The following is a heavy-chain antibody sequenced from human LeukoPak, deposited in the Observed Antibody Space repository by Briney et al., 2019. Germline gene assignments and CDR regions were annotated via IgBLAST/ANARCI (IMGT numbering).Heavy chain of an antibody. D-gene: IGHD2-15*01. CDR1: GGSISSSSYY. V-gene: IGHV4-39*07. J-gene: IGHJ5*02. Sequence: SETLSLTCTVSGGSISSSSYYWGWIRQPPGKGLEWIGSIYYSGSTYYNPSLKSRVTISVDTSKNQFSLKLSSVTAADTAVYYCARDAKKDIVVVVAATPPNWFDPWGQGTLVTVSS. CDR3: ARDAKKDIVVVVAATPPNWFDP. CDR2: IYYSGST.